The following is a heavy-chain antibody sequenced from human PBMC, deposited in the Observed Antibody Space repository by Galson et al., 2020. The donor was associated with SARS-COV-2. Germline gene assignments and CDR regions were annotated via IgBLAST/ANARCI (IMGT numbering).Heavy chain of an antibody. CDR3: SRCFYRSGAPYGMDV. CDR1: GDPDHSNSAP. V-gene: IGHV6-1*01. Sequence: QSLSLTCVISGDPDHSNSAPWTRLSQSPSRGLEWLGRTYYRSRWYDDYAESVKSRISIKPDTSKNQVSLQLKSLTPEDTAVYYCSRCFYRSGAPYGMDVWGQGTTVTVSS. CDR2: TYYRSRWYD. D-gene: IGHD1-26*01. J-gene: IGHJ6*02.